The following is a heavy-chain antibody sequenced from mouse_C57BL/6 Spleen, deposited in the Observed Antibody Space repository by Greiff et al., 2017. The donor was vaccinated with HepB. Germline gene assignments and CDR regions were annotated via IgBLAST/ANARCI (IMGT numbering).Heavy chain of an antibody. Sequence: VQLQQSGAELVKPGASVKMSCKASGYTFTSYWITWVKQRPGQGLEWIGDIYPGSGSTNYNEKFKIKATLTVDTSSSTAYMQLSRLTSEDSAVYYCASYDGYLPWFAYWGQGTLVTVSA. V-gene: IGHV1-55*01. CDR1: GYTFTSYW. CDR2: IYPGSGST. D-gene: IGHD2-3*01. CDR3: ASYDGYLPWFAY. J-gene: IGHJ3*01.